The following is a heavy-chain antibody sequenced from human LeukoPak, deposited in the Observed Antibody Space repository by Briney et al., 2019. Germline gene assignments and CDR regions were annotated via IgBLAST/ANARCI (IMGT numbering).Heavy chain of an antibody. D-gene: IGHD3-16*01. CDR1: GFTVSSNY. CDR2: IYSGGST. V-gene: IGHV3-66*01. CDR3: ARVVRGGYILPNWFDP. Sequence: GGSLRLSCAASGFTVSSNYMSWVRQAPGKGLEWVSVIYSGGSTYYADSVKGRFTISRDNSKNTLYLQMNSLRAEDTAVYYCARVVRGGYILPNWFDPWGQGTLVTVSS. J-gene: IGHJ5*02.